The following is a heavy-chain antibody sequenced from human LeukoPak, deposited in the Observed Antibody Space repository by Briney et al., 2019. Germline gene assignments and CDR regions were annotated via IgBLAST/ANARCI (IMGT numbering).Heavy chain of an antibody. CDR1: GGSFSGYY. Sequence: SETLSLTCAVYGGSFSGYYWSWIRQPPGKGLGWIGEINHSGSTNYNPSLKSRVTISVDTSKNQFSLKLSSVTAADTAVYYCACLYCSSTSCLDYWGQGTLVTVSS. CDR3: ACLYCSSTSCLDY. CDR2: INHSGST. J-gene: IGHJ4*02. D-gene: IGHD2-2*01. V-gene: IGHV4-34*01.